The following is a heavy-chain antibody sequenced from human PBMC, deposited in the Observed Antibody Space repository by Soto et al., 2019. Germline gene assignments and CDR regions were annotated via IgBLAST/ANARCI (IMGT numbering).Heavy chain of an antibody. J-gene: IGHJ5*02. CDR3: ARAPYWSSTSCYIADWFDP. D-gene: IGHD2-2*02. Sequence: ASVKVSCKASGYTFTSYDINWVRQATGQGLEWMGWMNPNSGNTGYAQKFQGRVTMTRNTSISTAYMELSSLRSEDTAVYYCARAPYWSSTSCYIADWFDPWGQGTLVTVSS. V-gene: IGHV1-8*01. CDR1: GYTFTSYD. CDR2: MNPNSGNT.